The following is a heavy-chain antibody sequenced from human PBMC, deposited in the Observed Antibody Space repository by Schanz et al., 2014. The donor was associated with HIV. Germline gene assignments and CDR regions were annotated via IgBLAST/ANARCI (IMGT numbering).Heavy chain of an antibody. CDR1: GFTFGDYA. CDR2: ISYDGVNK. CDR3: AKDGNLYDSRYRGKGNYYHYYGMDV. V-gene: IGHV3-30*04. Sequence: VHLVESGGGLIKPGRSLRLSCTASGFTFGDYAMSWFRQAPGKGLEWVAVISYDGVNKHFADSVKGRFTISRDNSKNTLYLQVKRLRTEDTAVYFCAKDGNLYDSRYRGKGNYYHYYGMDVWGQGTTVTVS. D-gene: IGHD3-22*01. J-gene: IGHJ6*02.